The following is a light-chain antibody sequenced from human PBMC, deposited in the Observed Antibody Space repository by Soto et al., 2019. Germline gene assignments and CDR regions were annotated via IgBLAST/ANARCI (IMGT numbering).Light chain of an antibody. J-gene: IGLJ3*02. CDR3: CSYTSSETVV. CDR2: EVN. CDR1: NSDVGKYDF. V-gene: IGLV2-23*02. Sequence: QSVLTQPASVSGTPGQSITISCTGTNSDVGKYDFVSWYQHYPDKAPKFIIYEVNKRPSGVSHRFSGSKSGSTASLTISGLPAEDEAHYYCCSYTSSETVVFGGGTKVTVL.